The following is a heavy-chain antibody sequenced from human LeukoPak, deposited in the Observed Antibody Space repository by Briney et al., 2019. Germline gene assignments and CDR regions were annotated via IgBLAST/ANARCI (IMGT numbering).Heavy chain of an antibody. CDR2: ISSSGTSI. D-gene: IGHD6-13*01. CDR1: GFTFSDYY. CDR3: ARRSPAAAWFDP. V-gene: IGHV3-11*01. J-gene: IGHJ5*02. Sequence: GGSLRLSCAASGFTFSDYYMSWIRQARGKGLEWVSYISSSGTSIYYADSVKGRFTISRDNAKNSLYLQMNSLRVEDTAVYYCARRSPAAAWFDPWGQGTLVTVSS.